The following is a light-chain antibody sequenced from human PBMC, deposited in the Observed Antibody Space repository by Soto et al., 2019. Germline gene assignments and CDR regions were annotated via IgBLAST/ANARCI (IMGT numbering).Light chain of an antibody. CDR3: QQYRTYST. Sequence: DIQMTQSPSTLSASVGDRVTITCRASQSMGSWLAWYQQKPGKAPTLLIYKASSLESGVPSRFSGSGSGTEFTLTISSLQPDDTATYYCQQYRTYSTFGQGPKLEIK. CDR2: KAS. V-gene: IGKV1-5*03. CDR1: QSMGSW. J-gene: IGKJ2*01.